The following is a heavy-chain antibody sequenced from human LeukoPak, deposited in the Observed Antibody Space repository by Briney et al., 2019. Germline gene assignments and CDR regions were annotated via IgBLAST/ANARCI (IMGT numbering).Heavy chain of an antibody. V-gene: IGHV3-53*01. J-gene: IGHJ4*02. CDR1: GFTVSSNY. CDR2: IYSGGST. Sequence: GGSLRLSCAASGFTVSSNYMSWVRQAPGKGLEWVSVIYSGGSTYYADSVKGRFTISRDNAKNSLYLQMNSLRAEDTAVYYCARGLVVPAAIATRVFDYWGQGTLVTVSS. CDR3: ARGLVVPAAIATRVFDY. D-gene: IGHD2-2*01.